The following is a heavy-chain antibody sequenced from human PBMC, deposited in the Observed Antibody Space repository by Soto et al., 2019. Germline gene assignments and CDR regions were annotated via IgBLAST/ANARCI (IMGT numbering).Heavy chain of an antibody. CDR3: AKVLTTHTFGPLDP. Sequence: PGGSLRLSCAASGFTFDDYGMHWVRQAPGMGLEWVSGISWNSGSIGYADSVKGRFTISRDNAKNSLYLQMNSLRAEDTALYYCAKVLTTHTFGPLDPWGQGTLVTVSS. J-gene: IGHJ5*02. V-gene: IGHV3-9*01. D-gene: IGHD1-1*01. CDR2: ISWNSGSI. CDR1: GFTFDDYG.